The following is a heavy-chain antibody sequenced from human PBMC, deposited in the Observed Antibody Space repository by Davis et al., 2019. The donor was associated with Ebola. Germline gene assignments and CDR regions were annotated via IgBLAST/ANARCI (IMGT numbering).Heavy chain of an antibody. Sequence: MPGGSLRLSCAVSGGSFTAYHWNWIRQAPGKGLEWIGEIDHSGTTNYNPSLKSRVAISVNTSNNVFSLKLTSVTAADTAVYYCARGTAVVRGIIPCFDYWGQGALVTVSS. V-gene: IGHV4-34*01. CDR2: IDHSGTT. CDR1: GGSFTAYH. J-gene: IGHJ4*02. D-gene: IGHD3-10*01. CDR3: ARGTAVVRGIIPCFDY.